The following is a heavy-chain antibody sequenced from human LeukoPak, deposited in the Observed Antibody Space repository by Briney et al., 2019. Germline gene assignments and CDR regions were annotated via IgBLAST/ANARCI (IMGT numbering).Heavy chain of an antibody. Sequence: GASVKVSCKASGYTFTGYYMHWVRQAPGQGLEWMGWINPNSGGTNYAQKFQGRVTMTRDTSISTAYMELSRLRSDDTAVYYCAREAIWFGELYGFMDVWGKGTTVTISS. CDR2: INPNSGGT. CDR1: GYTFTGYY. V-gene: IGHV1-2*02. CDR3: AREAIWFGELYGFMDV. J-gene: IGHJ6*03. D-gene: IGHD3-10*01.